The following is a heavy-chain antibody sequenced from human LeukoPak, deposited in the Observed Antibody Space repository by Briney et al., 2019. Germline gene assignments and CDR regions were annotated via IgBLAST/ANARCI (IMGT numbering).Heavy chain of an antibody. V-gene: IGHV4-39*01. J-gene: IGHJ5*02. CDR3: ARHIPNFDFWSGYPRWFDP. Sequence: PSETLSLTCTVYGGSISSSSYYWGWTRQPPGKGLEWIGSIDYSGSTYYNPSLKSRVTISVDTSKNQFSLKLSSVTAADTAVYYCARHIPNFDFWSGYPRWFDPWGQGTLVTVSS. CDR2: IDYSGST. CDR1: GGSISSSSYY. D-gene: IGHD3-3*01.